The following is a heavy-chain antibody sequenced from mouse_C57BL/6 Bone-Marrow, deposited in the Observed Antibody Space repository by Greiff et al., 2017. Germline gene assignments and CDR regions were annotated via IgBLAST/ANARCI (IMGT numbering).Heavy chain of an antibody. Sequence: EVQLQQSGPELVKPGASVKISCKASGYTFTDYYMNWVKQSHGKSLEWIGDINPNNGGTSYNQRVKGKATLTVDKSSSTAYMELRSLTSEDSAVYYCARGGPIWLLWYFDVWGTGTTVAVSS. CDR2: INPNNGGT. CDR3: ARGGPIWLLWYFDV. V-gene: IGHV1-26*01. CDR1: GYTFTDYY. J-gene: IGHJ1*03. D-gene: IGHD2-2*01.